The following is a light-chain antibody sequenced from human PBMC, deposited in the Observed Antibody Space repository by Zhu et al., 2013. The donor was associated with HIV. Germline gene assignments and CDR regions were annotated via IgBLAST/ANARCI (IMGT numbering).Light chain of an antibody. CDR2: DIS. Sequence: DIQMTQSPSTLSASVGDRVTITCRASQSISSWLAWYQQKPGKAPKLLISDISSLQSGVPSRFSGSGFGTEFTLTISSLQPDDFAIYYCQQYISYSFGQGTKVEIK. J-gene: IGKJ1*01. CDR3: QQYISYS. V-gene: IGKV1-5*01. CDR1: QSISSW.